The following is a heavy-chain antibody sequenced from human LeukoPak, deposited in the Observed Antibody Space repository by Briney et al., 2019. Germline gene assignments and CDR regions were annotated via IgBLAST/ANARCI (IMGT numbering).Heavy chain of an antibody. D-gene: IGHD1-26*01. J-gene: IGHJ4*02. CDR2: IYYSGST. CDR1: DDAARSDNYY. CDR3: ARGRPYSGGYHLDY. Sequence: SETLSLTCTISDDAARSDNYYVGWVRQPPGKGLEWVGNIYYSGSTYYNPSLKGRVTMSVYTSKNQFFLKLNTVAAADTAVYYCARGRPYSGGYHLDYWGQGTLVTVSA. V-gene: IGHV4-39*01.